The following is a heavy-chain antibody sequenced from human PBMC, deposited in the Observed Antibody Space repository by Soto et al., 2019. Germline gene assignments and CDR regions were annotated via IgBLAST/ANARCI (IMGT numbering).Heavy chain of an antibody. V-gene: IGHV3-21*01. Sequence: PVGPLRLSWSASLFTVSSNYRNWVLQSPFKLLEWISSIGGTGNYIYYGDSVRGRFTISRDSAKKSVYLQVNRLRAEDTAVYYCARDRLNDPHDCHYYYGMDVWGQGTTVTVSS. CDR3: ARDRLNDPHDCHYYYGMDV. CDR1: LFTVSSNY. D-gene: IGHD3-3*01. J-gene: IGHJ6*02. CDR2: IGGTGNYI.